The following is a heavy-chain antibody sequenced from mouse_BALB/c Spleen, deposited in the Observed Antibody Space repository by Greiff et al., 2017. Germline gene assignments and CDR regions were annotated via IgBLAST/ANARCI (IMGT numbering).Heavy chain of an antibody. D-gene: IGHD2-3*01. CDR1: GYNFTSYW. Sequence: QVQLQQPGAELVKPGTSVKLSCKASGYNFTSYWINWVKLRPGQGLEWIGDIYPGSGSTNYNEKFKSKATLTVDTSSSTAYMQLSSLASEDSALYYCARSDDYWYFDVWGAGTTVTVSS. CDR2: IYPGSGST. V-gene: IGHV1-55*01. CDR3: ARSDDYWYFDV. J-gene: IGHJ1*01.